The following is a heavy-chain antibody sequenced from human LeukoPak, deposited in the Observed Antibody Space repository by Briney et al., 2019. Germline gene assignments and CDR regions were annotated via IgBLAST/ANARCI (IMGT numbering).Heavy chain of an antibody. CDR1: GGSISPYY. CDR3: ARLGLYYGMDV. V-gene: IGHV4-59*08. Sequence: PSETLSLTCTVSGGSISPYYWAWFRQLPGQGLKYIGDIYHTGTTSYSPSLQSRVTISLDTSKNQFSLRLSSVTAADTAVYYCARLGLYYGMDVWGQGTTVTVSS. D-gene: IGHD3/OR15-3a*01. CDR2: IYHTGTT. J-gene: IGHJ6*02.